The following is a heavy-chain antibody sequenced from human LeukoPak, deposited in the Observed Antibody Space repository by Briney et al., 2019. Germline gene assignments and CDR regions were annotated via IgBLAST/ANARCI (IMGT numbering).Heavy chain of an antibody. CDR3: AKDVNNWNPQSGWFGP. J-gene: IGHJ5*02. CDR1: GYSFTTFG. V-gene: IGHV1-18*01. Sequence: GASVKVSCKASGYSFTTFGITWVRQAPGQGLEWLRWISTYSGNTDYAQKMQRRVTMPTDTSTTTAYLELRSLRYDDTAIYYRAKDVNNWNPQSGWFGPWGQGTLVTVSS. CDR2: ISTYSGNT. D-gene: IGHD1-1*01.